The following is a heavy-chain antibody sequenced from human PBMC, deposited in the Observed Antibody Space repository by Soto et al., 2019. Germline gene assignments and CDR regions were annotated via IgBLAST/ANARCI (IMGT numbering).Heavy chain of an antibody. D-gene: IGHD2-2*01. CDR2: ICSSSSYI. V-gene: IGHV3-21*01. Sequence: PGGSLRLSCAASGFTFSSYSMNWVRQAPGKGLEWVSSICSSSSYIYYADSVKGRFTISRDNAKNSLYLQMNSLRAEDTAVYYCARDTVVPAAHFDYWGQGTLVTVSS. J-gene: IGHJ4*02. CDR3: ARDTVVPAAHFDY. CDR1: GFTFSSYS.